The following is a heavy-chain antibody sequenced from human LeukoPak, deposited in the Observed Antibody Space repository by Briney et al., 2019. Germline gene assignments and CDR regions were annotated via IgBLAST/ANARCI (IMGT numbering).Heavy chain of an antibody. D-gene: IGHD6-19*01. CDR1: GGTFSSYA. Sequence: VASVKVSCKASGGTFSSYAISWVRQAPGQGHEWMGRIIPILGIANYAQKFQGRVTITADKSTSTAYMELSSLRSEDTAVYYCARVGIGYSSGWYGMDVWGKGTTVTVSS. CDR2: IIPILGIA. CDR3: ARVGIGYSSGWYGMDV. V-gene: IGHV1-69*04. J-gene: IGHJ6*04.